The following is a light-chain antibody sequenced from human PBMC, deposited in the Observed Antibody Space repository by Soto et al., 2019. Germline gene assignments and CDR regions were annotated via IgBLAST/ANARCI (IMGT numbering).Light chain of an antibody. CDR3: QQYGGAPPEYS. J-gene: IGKJ2*01. CDR1: QTVSGSH. CDR2: GAS. Sequence: IVLTQSPGTLSLSPGERATRSCRASQTVSGSHLAWYQQKPGQAPRLIIYGASTRPTGIPDRFSGSGSGTDFTLTITRLEPEDFAVYYCQQYGGAPPEYSFGQGTKLEIK. V-gene: IGKV3-20*01.